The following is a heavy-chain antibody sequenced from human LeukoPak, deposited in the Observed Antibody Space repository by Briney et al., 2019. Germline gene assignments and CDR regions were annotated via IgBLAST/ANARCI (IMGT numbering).Heavy chain of an antibody. J-gene: IGHJ4*02. CDR3: ARGRMRYFDWLLYLPYYFDY. V-gene: IGHV3-7*01. Sequence: GGSLRLSCAASGFTFSSYWMSWVRQAPGKGLEWVANIKQDGSEKYYVDSVKGRFTISRDNAKNSLYLQMNSLRAEDTVVYYCARGRMRYFDWLLYLPYYFDYWGQGTLVTVSS. D-gene: IGHD3-9*01. CDR2: IKQDGSEK. CDR1: GFTFSSYW.